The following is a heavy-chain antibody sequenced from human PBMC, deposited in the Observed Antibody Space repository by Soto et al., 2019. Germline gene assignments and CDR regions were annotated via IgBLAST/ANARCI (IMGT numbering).Heavy chain of an antibody. D-gene: IGHD3-10*01. CDR2: FDPEDGET. CDR1: GYTLTELS. J-gene: IGHJ4*02. V-gene: IGHV1-24*01. Sequence: ASVKVSCKVSGYTLTELSMHWVRQAPGKGLEWMGGFDPEDGETIYAQKFQGRVTMTEDTSTDTAYMELSSLKSEDTAVYYCATDFTMARHFDYWGQGTLVNVSS. CDR3: ATDFTMARHFDY.